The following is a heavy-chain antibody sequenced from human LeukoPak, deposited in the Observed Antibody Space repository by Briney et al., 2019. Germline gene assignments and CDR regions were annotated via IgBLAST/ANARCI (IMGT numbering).Heavy chain of an antibody. CDR3: VREEDYQFDY. V-gene: IGHV3-72*01. CDR1: GFTFSDHY. Sequence: GGSLRLSCAVSGFTFSDHYMDWVRQAPGKGLEWVVRSRNKANSYTTEYAASVKGRFTISRDDSKNSLYLQMNSLKTEDTAVYYCVREEDYQFDYWGQGTLVTVSS. J-gene: IGHJ4*02. CDR2: SRNKANSYTT. D-gene: IGHD2-2*01.